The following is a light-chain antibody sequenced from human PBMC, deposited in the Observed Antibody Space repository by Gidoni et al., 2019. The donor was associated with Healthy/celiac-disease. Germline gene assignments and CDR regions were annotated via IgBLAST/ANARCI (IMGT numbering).Light chain of an antibody. V-gene: IGLV2-8*01. CDR1: SSDVGGYNY. CDR2: EVI. Sequence: QFALTQTSSASGSPGQSVTISCTVTSSDVGGYNYVSWYQQHPGKAPKLMIYEVIKRPSGVPDRFSGSTSGNTASLTVSGLQAEDEADYYCSSYAGSNKVFGGGTKLTVL. CDR3: SSYAGSNKV. J-gene: IGLJ3*02.